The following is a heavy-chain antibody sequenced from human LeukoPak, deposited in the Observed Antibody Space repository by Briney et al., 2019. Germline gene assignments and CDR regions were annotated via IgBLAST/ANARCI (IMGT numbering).Heavy chain of an antibody. V-gene: IGHV4-34*01. Sequence: SETLSLTCAVYGGSFSGYYWSWIRQPPGKGLEWIGEINHSGSTNYNPSLKSRVTISVDTSKNQFSLKLSSVTAAGTAVYYCARTGIAVLFDYWGQGTLVTVSS. J-gene: IGHJ4*02. CDR1: GGSFSGYY. D-gene: IGHD6-19*01. CDR3: ARTGIAVLFDY. CDR2: INHSGST.